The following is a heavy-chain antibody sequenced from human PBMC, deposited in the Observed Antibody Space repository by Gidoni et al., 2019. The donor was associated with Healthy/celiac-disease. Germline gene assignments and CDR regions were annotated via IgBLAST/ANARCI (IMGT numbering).Heavy chain of an antibody. CDR2: IGTAGDT. D-gene: IGHD6-13*01. J-gene: IGHJ3*02. CDR1: GFTFSDYD. V-gene: IGHV3-13*01. CDR3: VGIAAADTGLGDAFDI. Sequence: EVQLVESGGGLVQPGGSLRLSCAASGFTFSDYDMHWVRQATGKGLEWVSSIGTAGDTYYPGSVKGRFTISRENAKNSLYLQMNSLRAGDTAVYYCVGIAAADTGLGDAFDIWGQGTMVTVSS.